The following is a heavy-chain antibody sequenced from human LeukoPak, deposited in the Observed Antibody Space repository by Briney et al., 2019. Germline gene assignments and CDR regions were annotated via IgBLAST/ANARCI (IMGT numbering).Heavy chain of an antibody. CDR1: GFTFSSYG. D-gene: IGHD3-10*01. Sequence: PGRSLRLSCAASGFTFSSYGMHWVRQAPGKGLEWVAVISYDGSNKHYADSVKGRFTISRDNSKNTLYLQLNSLRAEDTAVYYCARYYGSGRGYYGMDVWGQGTTVTVSS. V-gene: IGHV3-30*03. CDR2: ISYDGSNK. CDR3: ARYYGSGRGYYGMDV. J-gene: IGHJ6*02.